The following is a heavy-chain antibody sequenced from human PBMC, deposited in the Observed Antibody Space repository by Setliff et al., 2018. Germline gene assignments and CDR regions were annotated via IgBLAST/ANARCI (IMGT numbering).Heavy chain of an antibody. J-gene: IGHJ4*02. CDR3: AGLYYYGSGSYPAPIDY. Sequence: PSETLSLTCTVSGGSISSSSYYWGWVRQPPWKGVEWIGSIYYSGSTYYNPSLKSRVTISVDTSKNQFSLKLSSVTAADTAVYYCAGLYYYGSGSYPAPIDYWGQGTLVTVSS. CDR2: IYYSGST. V-gene: IGHV4-39*01. CDR1: GGSISSSSYY. D-gene: IGHD3-10*01.